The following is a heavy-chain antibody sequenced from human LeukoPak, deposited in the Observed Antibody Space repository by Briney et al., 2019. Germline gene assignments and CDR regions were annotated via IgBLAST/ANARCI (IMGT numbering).Heavy chain of an antibody. CDR2: INHSGST. J-gene: IGHJ3*02. Sequence: SETLSLTCAVYDWSFSGYSWSWIRQPPGKGLEWIGEINHSGSTNYNPSLKSRVTMSVDTSKNRFSLKLKSVTAADTAVYYCARRVYYYDSSGNGQDAFDIWGQGTMVTVSS. D-gene: IGHD3-22*01. CDR1: DWSFSGYS. CDR3: ARRVYYYDSSGNGQDAFDI. V-gene: IGHV4-34*01.